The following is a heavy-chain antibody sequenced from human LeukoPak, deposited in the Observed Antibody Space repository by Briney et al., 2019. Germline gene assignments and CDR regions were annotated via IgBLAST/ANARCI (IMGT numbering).Heavy chain of an antibody. Sequence: SETLSLTCSVSGGSISSYYWSWIRQPAGKGLEWIGRIYTSGSTNYNPSLKSRVTISIDTSKNQFSLKLSSVTAADTAVYYCARHQWVPAFDIWGQGTMVTVSS. CDR3: ARHQWVPAFDI. D-gene: IGHD1-26*01. V-gene: IGHV4-4*07. CDR2: IYTSGST. CDR1: GGSISSYY. J-gene: IGHJ3*02.